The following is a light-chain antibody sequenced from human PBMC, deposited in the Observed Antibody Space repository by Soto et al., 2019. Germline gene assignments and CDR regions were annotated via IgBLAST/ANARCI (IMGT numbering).Light chain of an antibody. CDR2: GAS. V-gene: IGKV3-20*01. CDR3: QQYGRSTWT. Sequence: IVLRQSPATLSVCPWERSTLSCRASQSISSSLAWYQQKPGQAPRLLIYGASGRATGIPDRFSGSGSGTDFTLTISRLEPEDFAVYYCQQYGRSTWTFGQGTKVDIK. CDR1: QSISSS. J-gene: IGKJ1*01.